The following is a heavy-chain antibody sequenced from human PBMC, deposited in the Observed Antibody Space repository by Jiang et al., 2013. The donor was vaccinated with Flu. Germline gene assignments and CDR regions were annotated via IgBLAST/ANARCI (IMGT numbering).Heavy chain of an antibody. CDR1: GGSISSYY. J-gene: IGHJ2*01. CDR2: IYYSGST. Sequence: PGLVKPSETLSLTCTVSGGSISSYYWSWIRQPPGKGLEWIGYIYYSGSTNYNPSLKSRVTIPVDTSKNQFSLKLSSVTAADTAVYYCARDEAIAARHWYFDLWGRGTLVTVSS. V-gene: IGHV4-59*01. CDR3: ARDEAIAARHWYFDL. D-gene: IGHD6-6*01.